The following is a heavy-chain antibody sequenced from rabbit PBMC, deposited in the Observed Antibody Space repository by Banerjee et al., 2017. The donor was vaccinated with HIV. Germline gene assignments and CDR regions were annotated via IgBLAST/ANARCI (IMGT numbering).Heavy chain of an antibody. CDR1: GFSFSSSYY. CDR2: IYTGSSGST. J-gene: IGHJ3*01. CDR3: ARAGADIDYYLTRLDL. Sequence: QSLEESGGGLVQPEGSLTLTCTASGFSFSSSYYMCWVRQAPGKGLEWIGCIYTGSSGSTYYASWAKGRFTISKTSSTTVTLQMTSLTAADTATYFCARAGADIDYYLTRLDLWGQGTLVTVS. D-gene: IGHD1-1*01. V-gene: IGHV1S40*01.